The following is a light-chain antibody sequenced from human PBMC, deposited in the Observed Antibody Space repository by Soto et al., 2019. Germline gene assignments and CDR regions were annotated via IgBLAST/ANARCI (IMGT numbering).Light chain of an antibody. CDR3: QQYNSYRWT. V-gene: IGKV1-5*03. J-gene: IGKJ1*01. CDR2: KAS. Sequence: DIPITQSPSTLSASVRDRVPLTCRASQSISTYLAWYQQKPGKAPKLLIYKASSLESGVPSRFSGSGSGTEFTLTISSLQPDDFATYYCQQYNSYRWTFGLGTKVDIK. CDR1: QSISTY.